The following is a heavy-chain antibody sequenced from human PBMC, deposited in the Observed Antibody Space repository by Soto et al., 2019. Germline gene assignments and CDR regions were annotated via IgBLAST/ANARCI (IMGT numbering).Heavy chain of an antibody. J-gene: IGHJ5*01. CDR1: GDSVTSTSYY. CDR2: SYYNGDT. Sequence: SETLSLTCTVSGDSVTSTSYYWNWVRHPPGKGLEWIGYSYYNGDTMYNPSLKSRVTISVDTSKNQFSLKLSSVTAADTAVYYCAREGGVLRLSNWFDSWGQGIQVTVSS. V-gene: IGHV4-61*01. D-gene: IGHD3-3*01. CDR3: AREGGVLRLSNWFDS.